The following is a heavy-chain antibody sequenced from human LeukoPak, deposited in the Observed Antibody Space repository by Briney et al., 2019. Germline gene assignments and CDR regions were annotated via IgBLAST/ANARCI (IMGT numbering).Heavy chain of an antibody. D-gene: IGHD4-17*01. CDR2: ISGSGGST. V-gene: IGHV3-23*01. Sequence: GGSLRLSCAASGLTGSHNYVSWVRQAPGKGLEWVSAISGSGGSTYYADSVKGRFTISRDNSKNTLYLQMNSLRAEDTAVYYCAKELTTVTTNWFDPWGQGTLVTVSS. J-gene: IGHJ5*02. CDR1: GLTGSHNY. CDR3: AKELTTVTTNWFDP.